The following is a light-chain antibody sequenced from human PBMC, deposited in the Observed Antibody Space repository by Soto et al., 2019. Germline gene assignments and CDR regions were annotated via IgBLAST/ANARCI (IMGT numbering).Light chain of an antibody. CDR3: QQYTTYPYT. J-gene: IGKJ2*01. CDR2: DAS. CDR1: QSVTNW. Sequence: DIQMTQSPSTLSASVGDRVTITCRASQSVTNWLAWYQQKPGKAPNLLIYDASSLQSGIPSRFSGSGSGTEFTLTISSLQPDDFATYYCQQYTTYPYTFGQGTKLEIK. V-gene: IGKV1-5*01.